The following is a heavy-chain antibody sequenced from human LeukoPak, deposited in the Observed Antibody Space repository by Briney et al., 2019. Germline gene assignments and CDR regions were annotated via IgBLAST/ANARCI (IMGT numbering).Heavy chain of an antibody. D-gene: IGHD1-26*01. CDR1: GYTFTGYD. J-gene: IGHJ4*02. CDR2: INPNRGGT. Sequence: ASVKVSCKASGYTFTGYDMHWVRQAPGQGLEWMGWINPNRGGTNYAQKFQGRVTMTRDTSISTAYMELSRLRSDDTAMYFCARDVGELLLDYWGQGTLVTVSS. CDR3: ARDVGELLLDY. V-gene: IGHV1-2*02.